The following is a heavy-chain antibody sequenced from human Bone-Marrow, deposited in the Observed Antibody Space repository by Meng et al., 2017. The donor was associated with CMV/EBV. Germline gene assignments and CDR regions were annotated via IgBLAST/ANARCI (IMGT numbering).Heavy chain of an antibody. J-gene: IGHJ4*02. CDR1: GFTFSSYW. CDR2: INSDGSST. Sequence: GEYLKISCAASGFTFSSYWMHWVRQAAGKGLVWVSRINSDGSSTSYADSVKGRFTISRDNSKNTLYLQMNSLRAEDTAVYYCFIAARPVDYWGQGTLVTVSS. CDR3: FIAARPVDY. D-gene: IGHD6-6*01. V-gene: IGHV3-74*01.